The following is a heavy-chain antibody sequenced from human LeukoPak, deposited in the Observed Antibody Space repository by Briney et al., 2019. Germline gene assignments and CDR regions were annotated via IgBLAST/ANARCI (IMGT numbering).Heavy chain of an antibody. J-gene: IGHJ3*02. CDR2: ISYDGSNK. Sequence: GRSLRLSCAASGFTFSSYAMHWVRQAPGKGLEWVAVISYDGSNKYYADSVKGRFAISRDNSKNTLYLQMNSLRAEDTAVYYCARAGMDDAFDIWGQGTMVTVSS. CDR3: ARAGMDDAFDI. V-gene: IGHV3-30*09. D-gene: IGHD3/OR15-3a*01. CDR1: GFTFSSYA.